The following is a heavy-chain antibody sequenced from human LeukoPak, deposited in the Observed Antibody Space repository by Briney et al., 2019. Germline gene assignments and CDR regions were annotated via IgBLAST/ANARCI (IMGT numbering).Heavy chain of an antibody. V-gene: IGHV3-30*02. CDR2: IRYDGSTK. CDR3: AKDRGSRNEILTGRPRASMDFDY. Sequence: PGGSLRLSCAASGFTFPTYGMHWVRQAPGKGLEWVTFIRYDGSTKHYAESVKGRFTISRDNSKNTLYLQVNSLRVEDTAVYYCAKDRGSRNEILTGRPRASMDFDYWGQGTLVTVSS. CDR1: GFTFPTYG. D-gene: IGHD3-9*01. J-gene: IGHJ4*02.